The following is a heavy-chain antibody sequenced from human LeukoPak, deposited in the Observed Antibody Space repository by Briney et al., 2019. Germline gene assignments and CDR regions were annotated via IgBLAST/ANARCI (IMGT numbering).Heavy chain of an antibody. D-gene: IGHD4-17*01. J-gene: IGHJ5*02. V-gene: IGHV1-69*13. CDR2: IIPIFGTA. CDR3: ARVVSQYGDYAWIVNWFDP. Sequence: SVKVSCKASGGTFSSYAISWVRQAPGQGLEWMGGIIPIFGTANYAQKFQGRVTITADESTSTAYMELSSLRSEDTAVYYCARVVSQYGDYAWIVNWFDPWGQGTLVTVSS. CDR1: GGTFSSYA.